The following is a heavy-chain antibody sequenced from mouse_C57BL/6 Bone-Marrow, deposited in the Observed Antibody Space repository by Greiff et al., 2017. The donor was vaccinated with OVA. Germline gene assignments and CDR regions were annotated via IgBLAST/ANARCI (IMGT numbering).Heavy chain of an antibody. CDR3: ARPLYYGSSYAFAY. J-gene: IGHJ3*01. Sequence: DVQLVESGGGLVQPGGSLKLSCAASGFTFSDYGMAWVRQAPRKGPEWVALISNLAYSIYYADTVTGRFTISRENAKNTLYLEMSSLRSEDTAMYYCARPLYYGSSYAFAYWGQGTLVTVSA. CDR1: GFTFSDYG. CDR2: ISNLAYSI. D-gene: IGHD1-1*01. V-gene: IGHV5-15*01.